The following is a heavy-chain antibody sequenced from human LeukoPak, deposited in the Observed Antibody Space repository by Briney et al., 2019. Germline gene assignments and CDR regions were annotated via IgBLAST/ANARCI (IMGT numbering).Heavy chain of an antibody. CDR2: INAGNGNT. J-gene: IGHJ3*02. CDR3: ARRGGICGGDCSDAFDI. CDR1: GYTFTSYA. D-gene: IGHD2-21*02. V-gene: IGHV1-3*01. Sequence: ASVKVSCKASGYTFTSYAMHWVRQAPGQRLEWMGWINAGNGNTKYSQKFRGRVTITRDTSASTAYMELSSLRSEDTAVYYCARRGGICGGDCSDAFDIWGQGTMVTVSS.